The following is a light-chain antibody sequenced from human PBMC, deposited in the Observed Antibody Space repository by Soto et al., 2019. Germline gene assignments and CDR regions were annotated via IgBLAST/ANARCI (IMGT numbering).Light chain of an antibody. J-gene: IGKJ1*01. Sequence: EIVLTQSPGTLSLSPGERATLSCRASQSVSSSYLAWYQQKPGQAPRLLIYGASSRATGIADRFSGGGSGTDFTLTITRLEPEDFEVYYCQQYGTSAWTFGQGTKVEIK. V-gene: IGKV3-20*01. CDR1: QSVSSSY. CDR2: GAS. CDR3: QQYGTSAWT.